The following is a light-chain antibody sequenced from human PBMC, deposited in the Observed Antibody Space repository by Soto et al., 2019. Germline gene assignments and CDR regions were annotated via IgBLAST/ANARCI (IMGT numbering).Light chain of an antibody. V-gene: IGKV1-5*01. J-gene: IGKJ1*01. CDR3: LQYNTYRT. CDR2: DAS. CDR1: QSISNW. Sequence: DIQMTQSPSTLSASVGDRVTITCRASQSISNWWAWYQQKPGKAPNLLIYDASHLETGVPSRFSGSGSGTEFTLTINSLQPDDFATYYCLQYNTYRTFGQGTKVEIK.